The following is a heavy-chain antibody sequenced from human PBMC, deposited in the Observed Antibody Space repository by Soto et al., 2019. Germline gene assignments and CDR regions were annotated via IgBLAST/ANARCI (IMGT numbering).Heavy chain of an antibody. Sequence: GGSLRLSCAASGFTFSSYAMSWVRQAPGKGLEWVSAISGSGGSTYYADSVKGRFTISRDNSKNTPYLQMNSLRAEDTAVYYCAKAIVVVITPTYFDYWGQGTLVTVSS. J-gene: IGHJ4*02. CDR1: GFTFSSYA. V-gene: IGHV3-23*01. D-gene: IGHD3-22*01. CDR2: ISGSGGST. CDR3: AKAIVVVITPTYFDY.